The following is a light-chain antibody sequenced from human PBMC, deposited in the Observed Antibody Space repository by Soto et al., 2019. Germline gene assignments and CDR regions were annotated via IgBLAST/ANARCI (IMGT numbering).Light chain of an antibody. J-gene: IGKJ2*01. CDR1: RDINRW. V-gene: IGKV1-12*01. Sequence: DIQMPQSPSSVSASVGDRVTITCRASRDINRWLAWYQQKPGKAPKLLIYTASSLQSGVPSRFSGSGSGTDFTLTITSLQPEDFATYYCQQATSFPYTLGQGTKLEMK. CDR2: TAS. CDR3: QQATSFPYT.